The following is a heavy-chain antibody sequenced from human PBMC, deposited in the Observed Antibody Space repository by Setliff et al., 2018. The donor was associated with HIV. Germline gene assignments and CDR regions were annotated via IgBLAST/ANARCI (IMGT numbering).Heavy chain of an antibody. J-gene: IGHJ3*01. CDR1: GGSIDSTSYY. Sequence: SETLSLTCTVSGGSIDSTSYYWGWIRQPPGKGLEWIGSIYYSGTTYYNPSLKSRVTISVDRSRNQFSLKLSSVTAADTAVYYCARDHNSGTLHAFDLWGQGTKVTVSS. CDR2: IYYSGTT. V-gene: IGHV4-39*02. D-gene: IGHD1-26*01. CDR3: ARDHNSGTLHAFDL.